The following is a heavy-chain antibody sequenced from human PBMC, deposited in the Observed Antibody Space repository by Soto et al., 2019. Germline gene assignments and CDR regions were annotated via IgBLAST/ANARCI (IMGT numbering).Heavy chain of an antibody. CDR2: IRSKSNSYAT. Sequence: EVRLVESGGGLVQPGGSLKLSCAVSGFTFSGSAMHWVRQASGKGLEWVGRIRSKSNSYATAYAASVKGRFTISRDDSKNTAYLQMNSLKTEDTAVYYCTRGYGDYVRDYWGQGTLVTVSS. J-gene: IGHJ4*02. CDR3: TRGYGDYVRDY. D-gene: IGHD4-17*01. V-gene: IGHV3-73*01. CDR1: GFTFSGSA.